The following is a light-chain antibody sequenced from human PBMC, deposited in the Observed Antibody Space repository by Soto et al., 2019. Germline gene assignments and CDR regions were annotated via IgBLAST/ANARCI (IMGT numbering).Light chain of an antibody. CDR2: DAS. V-gene: IGKV3-11*01. CDR3: QQRSNWHRT. CDR1: QSVSSY. Sequence: EIVLTQSPATLSLSPGERATLSCRASQSVSSYLAWYQQKPGQAPRLLIYDASNRATGIPGRFSGSGSGTDFTLTISSIEPEDCAVYYCQQRSNWHRTFGQGSKVEIK. J-gene: IGKJ1*01.